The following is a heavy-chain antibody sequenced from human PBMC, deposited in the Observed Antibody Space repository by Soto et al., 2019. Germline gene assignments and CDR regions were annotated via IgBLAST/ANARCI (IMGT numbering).Heavy chain of an antibody. Sequence: QVKLVESGGGVVQPGRSLRLSCAASGFSFSTYAMQWVRQAPGKGLEWVAVVSYDGGTRFYADSVKGRFTISRDSSKNTLSLAIPSLTMEYTAVFYFAREEYTKDLGAFDFWGRGAVVTVSS. D-gene: IGHD3-10*01. V-gene: IGHV3-30-3*01. CDR1: GFSFSTYA. CDR2: VSYDGGTR. CDR3: AREEYTKDLGAFDF. J-gene: IGHJ4*02.